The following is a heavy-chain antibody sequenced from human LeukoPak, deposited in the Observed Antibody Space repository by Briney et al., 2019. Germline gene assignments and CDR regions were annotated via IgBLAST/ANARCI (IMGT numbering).Heavy chain of an antibody. CDR2: IYYTGST. CDR1: GGSITSSSYY. J-gene: IGHJ4*02. CDR3: ARDAGYGHYNY. D-gene: IGHD5-18*01. Sequence: SETLSLTCTVSGGSITSSSYYWGWIRQPPGKGPEWIGSIYYTGSTNYNPSLKSRVTLSVDMSKNQLSLKVSSVTAADTAVYYCARDAGYGHYNYWGQGTLVTVSS. V-gene: IGHV4-39*07.